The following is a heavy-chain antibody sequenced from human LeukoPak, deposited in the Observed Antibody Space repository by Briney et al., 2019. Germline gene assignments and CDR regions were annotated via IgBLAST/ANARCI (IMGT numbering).Heavy chain of an antibody. Sequence: GGSLRLSCTATGFTFSNYWMSWVRQTPEKGLEWVANIKQDGSETVYVDSVKGRFTISRDNAQSSLYLQMNSLRAEDTAVYYCARETRLHSGSYSNDAFDIWGQGTMVTVSS. V-gene: IGHV3-7*05. J-gene: IGHJ3*02. CDR3: ARETRLHSGSYSNDAFDI. CDR2: IKQDGSET. D-gene: IGHD1-26*01. CDR1: GFTFSNYW.